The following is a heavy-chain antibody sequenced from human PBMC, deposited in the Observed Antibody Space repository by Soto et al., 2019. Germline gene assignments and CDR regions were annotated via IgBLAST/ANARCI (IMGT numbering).Heavy chain of an antibody. Sequence: RGSLRLSCSASGFTFSIYAMHWVRQAPGKGLEYVSSISTNGGSTDYADSVKGRFTISRDNSKNTVYLQMSSLRVEDTAVYYCVKGEYYYDSSGYYPFDYWGQGTL. V-gene: IGHV3-64D*06. CDR1: GFTFSIYA. J-gene: IGHJ4*02. CDR2: ISTNGGST. D-gene: IGHD3-22*01. CDR3: VKGEYYYDSSGYYPFDY.